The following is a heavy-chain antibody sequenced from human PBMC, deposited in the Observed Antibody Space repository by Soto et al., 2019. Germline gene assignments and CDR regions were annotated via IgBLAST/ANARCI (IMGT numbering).Heavy chain of an antibody. D-gene: IGHD3-10*01. Sequence: EVHLVESGGGLVQPGRSLRLSCAASEFTFDNYAMHWVRQAPGKGLEWVSGISWNSGTLVYADSVKGRFTISRDNAKTSLFLQMNRLIPEDTALYFCAKGRTRPLELGSFGDNAFDVWGPGTLVTVSS. CDR1: EFTFDNYA. CDR3: AKGRTRPLELGSFGDNAFDV. CDR2: ISWNSGTL. J-gene: IGHJ3*01. V-gene: IGHV3-9*01.